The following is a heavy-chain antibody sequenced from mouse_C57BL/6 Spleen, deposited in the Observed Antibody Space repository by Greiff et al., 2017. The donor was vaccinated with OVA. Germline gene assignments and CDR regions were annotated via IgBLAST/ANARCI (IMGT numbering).Heavy chain of an antibody. CDR1: GFTFSSYA. V-gene: IGHV5-4*01. D-gene: IGHD2-5*01. CDR3: ARDRDSNPWFAY. J-gene: IGHJ3*01. CDR2: ISDGGSYT. Sequence: EVQGVESGGGLVKPGGSLKLSCAASGFTFSSYAMSWVRQTPEKRLEWVATISDGGSYTYYPDNVKGRFTISRDNAKNNLYLQMSHLKSEDTAMYYCARDRDSNPWFAYWGQGTLVTVSA.